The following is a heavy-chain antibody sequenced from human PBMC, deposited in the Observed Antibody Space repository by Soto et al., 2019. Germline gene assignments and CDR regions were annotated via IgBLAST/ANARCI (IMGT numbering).Heavy chain of an antibody. D-gene: IGHD3-3*01. CDR3: AKGSAIFGVVTHFDY. V-gene: IGHV3-23*01. CDR1: GFTFSSYA. CDR2: ISGSGGST. J-gene: IGHJ4*02. Sequence: ESGGGLVQPGGSLRLSCAASGFTFSSYAMSWVRQAPGKGLEWVSAISGSGGSTYYADSVKGRFTISRDNSKNTLYLQMNSLSAEDTAVYYCAKGSAIFGVVTHFDYWGQGTLVTVSS.